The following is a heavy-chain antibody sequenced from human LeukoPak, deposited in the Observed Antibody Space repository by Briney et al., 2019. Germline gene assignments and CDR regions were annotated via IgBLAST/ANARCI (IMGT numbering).Heavy chain of an antibody. Sequence: ASVKVSCKASGYTFTGYYMHWVRQAPGQGLEWMGWINPNSGGTNYAQKFQGRVTMTRGTSISTAHMELSRLRSDDTAVYYCARDLSSGIFDYWGQGTLVTVSS. D-gene: IGHD3-10*02. CDR1: GYTFTGYY. CDR2: INPNSGGT. V-gene: IGHV1-2*02. CDR3: ARDLSSGIFDY. J-gene: IGHJ4*02.